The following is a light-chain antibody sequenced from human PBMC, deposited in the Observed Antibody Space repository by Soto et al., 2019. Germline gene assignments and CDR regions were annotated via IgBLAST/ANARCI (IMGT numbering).Light chain of an antibody. J-gene: IGKJ3*01. Sequence: DIQMTQSPSSLSASVGDRVTITCRASQDISNYLAWYQQKPGKVPKLLIYVASTLQSGVPSRCSGSGSGTDFTLSISSLQPEDVGTYYCHKYDSVPFTFGPGTKVDLK. CDR3: HKYDSVPFT. V-gene: IGKV1-27*01. CDR2: VAS. CDR1: QDISNY.